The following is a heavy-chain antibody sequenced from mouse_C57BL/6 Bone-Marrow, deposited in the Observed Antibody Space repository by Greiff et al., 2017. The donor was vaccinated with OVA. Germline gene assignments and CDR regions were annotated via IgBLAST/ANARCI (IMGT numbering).Heavy chain of an antibody. V-gene: IGHV3-6*01. CDR3: ASFITTVVAGDYAMDY. CDR1: GYSITSGYY. J-gene: IGHJ4*01. D-gene: IGHD1-1*01. CDR2: ISYDGSN. Sequence: EVQLQESGPGLVKPSQSLSLTCSVTGYSITSGYYWNWIRQFPGNKLEWMGYISYDGSNNYNPSLKNRISITRDTSKNQFFLKLNSVTTEDTATYYCASFITTVVAGDYAMDYWGQGTSVTVSS.